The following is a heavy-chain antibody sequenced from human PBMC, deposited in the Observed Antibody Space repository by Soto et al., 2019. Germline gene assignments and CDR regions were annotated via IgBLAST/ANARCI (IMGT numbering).Heavy chain of an antibody. CDR1: GFTVSSNY. V-gene: IGHV3-53*01. CDR2: IYSGGST. Sequence: GGSLRLSCAASGFTVSSNYMSWVRQAPGKGLEWVSVIYSGGSTYYADSVKGRFTISRDNSKNTLYLQMNSLRAEDTAVYYCARDSSLYSGSYTPRDDWGQGTLVTVYS. J-gene: IGHJ4*02. CDR3: ARDSSLYSGSYTPRDD. D-gene: IGHD1-26*01.